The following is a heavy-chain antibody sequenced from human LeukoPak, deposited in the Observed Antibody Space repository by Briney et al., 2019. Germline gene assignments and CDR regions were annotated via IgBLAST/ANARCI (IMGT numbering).Heavy chain of an antibody. D-gene: IGHD3-10*02. CDR1: GFTFSSYA. J-gene: IGHJ4*02. CDR3: VKDALAAAYTMIGGYYFDY. CDR2: ISSIGGST. V-gene: IGHV3-64D*09. Sequence: PGGSLRLSCSASGFTFSSYAMHWVRQAPGKGLEYVSAISSIGGSTYYADSVKGRFTISRDNSKNTLYLQMSSLRAEDTAVYYCVKDALAAAYTMIGGYYFDYWGQGTLVTVSS.